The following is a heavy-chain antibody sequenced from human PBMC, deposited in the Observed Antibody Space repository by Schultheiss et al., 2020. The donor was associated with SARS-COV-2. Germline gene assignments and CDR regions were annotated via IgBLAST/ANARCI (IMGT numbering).Heavy chain of an antibody. V-gene: IGHV3-64*04. CDR1: GFTFSSYA. Sequence: GESLKISCSASGFTFSSYAMHWVRQAPGKGLEYVSAISSNGGSTYYADSVKGRFTISRDNSKNTLYLQMNSLRGEDTAVYYCLRAAVAGSYYYGMQVWGHGTTVTVSS. D-gene: IGHD6-19*01. CDR3: LRAAVAGSYYYGMQV. J-gene: IGHJ6*02. CDR2: ISSNGGST.